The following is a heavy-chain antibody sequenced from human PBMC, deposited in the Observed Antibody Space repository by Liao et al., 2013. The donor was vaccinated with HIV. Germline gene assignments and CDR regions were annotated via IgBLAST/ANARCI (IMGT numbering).Heavy chain of an antibody. J-gene: IGHJ2*01. D-gene: IGHD3-3*01. CDR3: AGHNLESWYFDL. Sequence: QVRLQESGPGLVKPSQTLSLTCTVSGDLIRRDNYYWTWIRQPAGKGLEWIGHIYTGMSTTGTTNYNPSLKSRVSISADTSSNHVSLKLTSVTAADTAVYYCAGHNLESWYFDLWGLAPWSLSPQ. CDR2: IYTGMSTTGTT. V-gene: IGHV4-61*02. CDR1: GDLIRRDNYY.